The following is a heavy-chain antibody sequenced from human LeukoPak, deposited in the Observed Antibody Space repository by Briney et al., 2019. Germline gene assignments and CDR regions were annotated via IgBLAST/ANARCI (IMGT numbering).Heavy chain of an antibody. CDR2: IYYSGST. CDR1: GGSISSYY. CDR3: ARGINAVAGTSTDY. D-gene: IGHD6-19*01. V-gene: IGHV4-59*01. J-gene: IGHJ4*02. Sequence: PETLSLTCTVSGGSISSYYWSWIRQPPGKGLEWIGYIYYSGSTNYNPSPKSRVTISVDTSKNQFSLKLSSVTAADTAVYYCARGINAVAGTSTDYWGQGTLVTVSS.